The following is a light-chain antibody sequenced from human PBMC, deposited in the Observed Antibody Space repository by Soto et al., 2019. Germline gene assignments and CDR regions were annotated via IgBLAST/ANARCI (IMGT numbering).Light chain of an antibody. CDR2: GAS. V-gene: IGKV3-15*01. CDR1: QSVSSN. J-gene: IGKJ3*01. CDR3: QQYHNWPPLFT. Sequence: EIVMTQSPATLSLSPGERATLSCRASQSVSSNLAWYQQKPGQGPRLLIYGASTSATGIPARFSGSGSGTGFTLTISSLQSEDFAVYYCQQYHNWPPLFTFGPGTKVDIK.